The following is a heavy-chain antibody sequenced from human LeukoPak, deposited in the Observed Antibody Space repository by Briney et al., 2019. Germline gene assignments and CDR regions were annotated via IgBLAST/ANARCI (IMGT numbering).Heavy chain of an antibody. CDR1: GGSISSSSYY. CDR3: ARLLSAAASFDI. V-gene: IGHV4-39*07. J-gene: IGHJ3*02. Sequence: SETLSLTCTVSGGSISSSSYYWGWIRQPPGKGLEWIGSIYYSGGTYYNPSLPSLKSRVTISVDTSKNQFSLKLSSVTAADTAVYYCARLLSAAASFDIWGQGTMVTVSS. CDR2: IYYSGGT. D-gene: IGHD6-13*01.